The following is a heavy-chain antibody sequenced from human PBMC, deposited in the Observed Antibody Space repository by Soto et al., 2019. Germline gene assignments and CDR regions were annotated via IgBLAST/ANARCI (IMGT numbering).Heavy chain of an antibody. CDR1: GFTFTSSA. V-gene: IGHV1-58*01. Sequence: ASVKVSCKASGFTFTSSAVQWVRQARGQRLEWIGWIVVGSGNTNYAQKFQERVTITRDMSTSTAYMELSSLRSEDTAVYYCAADRPTPGRAAAGTGYYYMDVWGKGTTVTVSS. CDR2: IVVGSGNT. CDR3: AADRPTPGRAAAGTGYYYMDV. J-gene: IGHJ6*03. D-gene: IGHD6-13*01.